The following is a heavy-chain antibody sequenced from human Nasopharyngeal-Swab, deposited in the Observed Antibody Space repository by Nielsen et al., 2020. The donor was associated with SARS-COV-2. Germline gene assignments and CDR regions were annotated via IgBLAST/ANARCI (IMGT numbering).Heavy chain of an antibody. CDR1: GGSISSSSYY. D-gene: IGHD3-10*01. CDR3: ARPVVRGYSPFFDY. CDR2: IYYSGRT. Sequence: SETLSLTCTVSGGSISSSSYYWGWIRQPPGKGLEWIGSIYYSGRTYYNPSLKSRVTISVDTSKNQFSLKLSSVTAADTAVYYCARPVVRGYSPFFDYWGQGTLVTVSS. J-gene: IGHJ4*02. V-gene: IGHV4-39*01.